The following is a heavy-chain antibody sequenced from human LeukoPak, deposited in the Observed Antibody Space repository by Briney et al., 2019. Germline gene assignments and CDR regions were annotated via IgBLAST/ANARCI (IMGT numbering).Heavy chain of an antibody. CDR3: AGVIAAAAYYYYYCMDV. V-gene: IGHV1-69*13. Sequence: SVKVSCKASGGTFSSYAISWVRQAPGQGLEWMGGIIPIFGTANYAQKFQGRVTITADESTSTAYMELSSLRSEDTAVYYCAGVIAAAAYYYYYCMDVWGQGTTVTVSS. D-gene: IGHD6-13*01. J-gene: IGHJ6*02. CDR1: GGTFSSYA. CDR2: IIPIFGTA.